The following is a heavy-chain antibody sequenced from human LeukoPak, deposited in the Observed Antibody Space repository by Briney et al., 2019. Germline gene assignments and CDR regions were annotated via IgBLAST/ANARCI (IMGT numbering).Heavy chain of an antibody. CDR2: IKQDGSEK. Sequence: GGSLRLSCAASGFTFSSYWMSWVRQAPGKGLGWVANIKQDGSEKYYVDSVKGRFTISRDNAKNSLYLQMNSLRAEDTAVYYCARASPYGDYGLDYWGQGTLVTVSS. J-gene: IGHJ4*02. V-gene: IGHV3-7*01. D-gene: IGHD4-17*01. CDR3: ARASPYGDYGLDY. CDR1: GFTFSSYW.